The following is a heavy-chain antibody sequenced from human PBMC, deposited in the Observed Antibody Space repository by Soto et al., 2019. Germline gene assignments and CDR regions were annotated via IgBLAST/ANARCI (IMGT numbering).Heavy chain of an antibody. J-gene: IGHJ4*02. CDR1: GGTFSSYA. Sequence: QVQLVQSGAEVKKPGSSVKVSCKASGGTFSSYAFSWVRQAPGQGLEWMGGIIPIFGTANYAQKFQGRVTITADEYPRTAYMELSRLSCEDTAVYYCASVRVRFLEWLGSEGWGQGALVTVSS. D-gene: IGHD3-3*01. CDR2: IIPIFGTA. CDR3: ASVRVRFLEWLGSEG. V-gene: IGHV1-69*12.